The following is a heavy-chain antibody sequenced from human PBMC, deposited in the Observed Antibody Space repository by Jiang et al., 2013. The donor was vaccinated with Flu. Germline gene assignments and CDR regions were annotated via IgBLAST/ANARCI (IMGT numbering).Heavy chain of an antibody. CDR2: ISVATGDT. CDR1: GYMFRDYG. CDR3: ARDFSGYYASYLDY. D-gene: IGHD3-22*01. V-gene: IGHV1-18*01. Sequence: GAEVKKPGASVKVSCKASGYMFRDYGITWVRQAPGQGLEWMGWISVATGDTKYAHHLQARVTMTTDRSTKTAYMDLRSLRTDDTGVYYCARDFSGYYASYLDYWGQGTLVTVSS. J-gene: IGHJ4*02.